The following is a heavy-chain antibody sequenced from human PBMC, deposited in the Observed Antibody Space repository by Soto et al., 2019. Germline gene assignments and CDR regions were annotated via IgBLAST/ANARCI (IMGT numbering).Heavy chain of an antibody. D-gene: IGHD2-2*01. CDR3: ARSQGSSTSLEIYYYYYYGMDV. CDR1: GGTFGSYA. J-gene: IGHJ6*02. V-gene: IGHV1-69*01. CDR2: IIPIPGTA. Sequence: QVQLVQSGAEVKKPGSSVKVSCKASGGTFGSYAISWVRQAPGQGLEWMGGIIPIPGTANYAQEFQGRVPIAADESTSTAYMELSSLRSEDTAVYYCARSQGSSTSLEIYYYYYYGMDVWGQGTTVTVSS.